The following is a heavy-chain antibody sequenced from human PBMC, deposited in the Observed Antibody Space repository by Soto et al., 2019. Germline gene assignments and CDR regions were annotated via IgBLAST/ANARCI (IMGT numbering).Heavy chain of an antibody. V-gene: IGHV1-69*04. CDR3: ARDRYSGYDFNFDY. CDR2: IIPILGIA. D-gene: IGHD5-12*01. J-gene: IGHJ4*02. CDR1: GYTFTGYN. Sequence: SVKVSCKASGYTFTGYNMHWVRQAPGQGPEWMGRIIPILGIANYAQKFQGRVTITADKSTSTAYMELSSLRSEDTAVYYCARDRYSGYDFNFDYWGQGTLVTVSS.